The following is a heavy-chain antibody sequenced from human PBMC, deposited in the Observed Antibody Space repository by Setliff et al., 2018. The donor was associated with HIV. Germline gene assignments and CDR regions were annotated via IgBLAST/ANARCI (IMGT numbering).Heavy chain of an antibody. D-gene: IGHD1-26*01. CDR3: ATDCAVVGGTGSLDS. Sequence: GGSLRLSCAASGFTFSSYGMHWVRQAPGKGLEWVAFIRYDGSNKYYADSVKGRFTISRDNSINTLYLQMNSLRAEDTAVYYCATDCAVVGGTGSLDSWGQGTLVTVSS. J-gene: IGHJ4*02. CDR2: IRYDGSNK. V-gene: IGHV3-30*02. CDR1: GFTFSSYG.